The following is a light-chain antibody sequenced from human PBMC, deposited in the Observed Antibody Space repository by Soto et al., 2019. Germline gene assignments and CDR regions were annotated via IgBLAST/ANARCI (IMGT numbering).Light chain of an antibody. J-gene: IGLJ1*01. Sequence: QSALTQPPSASGSPGQSVTISCTGTSSGVGGYNYVSWYQQHPGKVPKLMIYEVSKRPSGVPDRFSGSKSGNTASLTVSGLQAEDEADYYCSSYAGSNTDYVFGTGTKV. V-gene: IGLV2-8*01. CDR3: SSYAGSNTDYV. CDR1: SSGVGGYNY. CDR2: EVS.